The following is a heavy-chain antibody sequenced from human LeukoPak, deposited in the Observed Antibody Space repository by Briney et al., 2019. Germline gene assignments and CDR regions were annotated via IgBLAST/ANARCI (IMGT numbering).Heavy chain of an antibody. CDR1: GYTFTIYY. V-gene: IGHV1-46*01. D-gene: IGHD1-26*01. CDR2: INPSSGAT. J-gene: IGHJ6*02. Sequence: ASVKVCCKTSGYTFTIYYIHWVRKAPGQGLEWMGIINPSSGATNYAQKFQDRVTMTRDTSTSTVYMELSSQTSEDTAVYYCARATNFYSYYGMDVWGQGTTVTVSS. CDR3: ARATNFYSYYGMDV.